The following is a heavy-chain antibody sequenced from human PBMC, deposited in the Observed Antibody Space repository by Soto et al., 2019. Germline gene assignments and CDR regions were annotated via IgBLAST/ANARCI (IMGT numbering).Heavy chain of an antibody. V-gene: IGHV3-33*01. CDR3: ARDRSSSWYPPYYGMDV. J-gene: IGHJ6*02. CDR2: IHYDRGNK. Sequence: QVQLVESGGSVVQPGRSLRLSCAASRFTFSSYGMNWVRQAPGKGLEWVAVIHYDRGNKYYADSVKGRFTISRDNSKNTLYLHMDSLRAEDTAVYYCARDRSSSWYPPYYGMDVWGQGTTVSVS. CDR1: RFTFSSYG. D-gene: IGHD6-13*01.